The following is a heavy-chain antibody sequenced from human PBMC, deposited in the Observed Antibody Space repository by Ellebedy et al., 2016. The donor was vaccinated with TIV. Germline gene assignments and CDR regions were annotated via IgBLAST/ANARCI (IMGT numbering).Heavy chain of an antibody. D-gene: IGHD5-18*01. Sequence: GGSLRLSCAASGFTFSNAWMNWVRQAPGKGLEWVGRIKSKTDGGAANYAAPVKGRFTISRDDSKNTLYLQMNSLKTEDTAVYFCTTVYRYNYDSVWGQGTLVTVSS. CDR2: IKSKTDGGAA. CDR3: TTVYRYNYDSV. J-gene: IGHJ4*02. V-gene: IGHV3-15*01. CDR1: GFTFSNAW.